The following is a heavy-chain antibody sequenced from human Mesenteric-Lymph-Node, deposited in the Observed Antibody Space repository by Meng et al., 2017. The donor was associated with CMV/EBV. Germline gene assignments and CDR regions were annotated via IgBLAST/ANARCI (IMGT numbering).Heavy chain of an antibody. CDR2: IYYSGNT. D-gene: IGHD3-10*01. J-gene: IGHJ4*02. CDR3: AREENTMVRGVFDY. V-gene: IGHV4-59*01. Sequence: SETLSLTCTVSGGSISNYYWSWIRQPPGKGLEWIGYIYYSGNTNYNPSLKSRVTISVDTSKNQFSLKLNSVTAADTAVYYCAREENTMVRGVFDYWGQGTLVTVSS. CDR1: GGSISNYY.